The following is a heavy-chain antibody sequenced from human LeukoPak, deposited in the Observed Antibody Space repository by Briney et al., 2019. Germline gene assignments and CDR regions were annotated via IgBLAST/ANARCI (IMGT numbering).Heavy chain of an antibody. CDR3: AKDQGASGWGAFDY. CDR1: GTTFEDYA. CDR2: ISGDGSTT. Sequence: PGGSVRLSCAASGTTFEDYAMHWVSQAPGKGLEWVSFISGDGSTTYYADSVKGRFTISRDNSKTSLYLQMNSLRTEDTALYYCAKDQGASGWGAFDYWGQGNRLTVSS. J-gene: IGHJ4*02. D-gene: IGHD6-19*01. V-gene: IGHV3-43*02.